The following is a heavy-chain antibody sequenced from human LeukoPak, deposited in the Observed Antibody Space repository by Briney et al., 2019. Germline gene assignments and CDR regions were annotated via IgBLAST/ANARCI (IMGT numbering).Heavy chain of an antibody. V-gene: IGHV3-21*01. CDR2: ISSSSNYI. Sequence: KPGGSLILSCAASGFTFSSYSLNWVRQAPGKGLEWVSSISSSSNYIYYADSVKDRFTISRGNAKNSLYLQMNSLRAEDTAVYYCARGGLDLSSSDYWGQGTLVTVSS. CDR3: ARGGLDLSSSDY. J-gene: IGHJ4*02. D-gene: IGHD6-6*01. CDR1: GFTFSSYS.